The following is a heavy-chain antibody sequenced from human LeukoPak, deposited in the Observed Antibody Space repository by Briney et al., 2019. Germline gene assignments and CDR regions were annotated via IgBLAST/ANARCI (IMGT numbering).Heavy chain of an antibody. Sequence: GGSLRLSCAASGFTLRSYTMNWVRQAPGKGLEWVSSIGISSNKIYYADSVKGRFAISRDDAKNTVHLQMYSLGAEDSAVYYCVRGASLAYYMDVWGKGTTVTVSS. CDR3: VRGASLAYYMDV. CDR2: IGISSNKI. J-gene: IGHJ6*03. V-gene: IGHV3-21*01. D-gene: IGHD3-16*02. CDR1: GFTLRSYT.